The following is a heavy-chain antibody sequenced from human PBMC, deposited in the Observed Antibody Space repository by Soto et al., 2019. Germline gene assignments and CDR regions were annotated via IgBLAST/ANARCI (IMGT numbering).Heavy chain of an antibody. J-gene: IGHJ6*02. CDR1: GYTFTTYA. CDR3: AREYAPYYCDTSCCYYYVAMDV. V-gene: IGHV1-3*01. CDR2: INAGSGDT. D-gene: IGHD3-22*01. Sequence: QVQLVQSGAELQKPGASVQVSCKASGYTFTTYAIHWVRQAPGQSLEWMGFINAGSGDTRYSQKFQGRVLITRDTSANTASLELSSLRSEDTAVFYCAREYAPYYCDTSCCYYYVAMDVWGQGTTVSVSS.